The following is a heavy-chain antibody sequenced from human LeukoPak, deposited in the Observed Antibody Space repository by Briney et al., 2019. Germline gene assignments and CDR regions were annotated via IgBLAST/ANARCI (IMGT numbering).Heavy chain of an antibody. CDR3: ARRGRFLEWLLFNPKYNWFDP. V-gene: IGHV4-34*01. D-gene: IGHD3-3*01. Sequence: SETLSLTFAVYGGSFSGYYWSWIRQPPGKGLEWIGEINHSGSTNYNPSLKSRVTISVDTSKNQFSLKLSSVTAADTAVYYCARRGRFLEWLLFNPKYNWFDPWGQGTLVTVSS. CDR2: INHSGST. J-gene: IGHJ5*02. CDR1: GGSFSGYY.